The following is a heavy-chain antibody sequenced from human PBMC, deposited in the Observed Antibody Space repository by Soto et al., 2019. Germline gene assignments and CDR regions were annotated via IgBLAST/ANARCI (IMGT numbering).Heavy chain of an antibody. Sequence: SETRSLTCAVYGGSSSGYYWSWIRQPPGKGLEWIGEINHSGSTNYNPSLKSRVTISVDTSKNQFSLKLSSVTAADTAVYYCARGQRPLAWGQAILVT. V-gene: IGHV4-34*01. D-gene: IGHD2-2*01. CDR3: ARGQRPLA. CDR2: INHSGST. J-gene: IGHJ5*02. CDR1: GGSSSGYY.